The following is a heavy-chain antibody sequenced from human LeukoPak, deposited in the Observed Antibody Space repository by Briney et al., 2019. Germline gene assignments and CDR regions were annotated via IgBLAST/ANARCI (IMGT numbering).Heavy chain of an antibody. D-gene: IGHD3-3*01. V-gene: IGHV3-21*01. CDR2: ISSSSSYI. CDR3: ARIKDFWSGYFDY. CDR1: GFTFSSYS. J-gene: IGHJ4*02. Sequence: GGSLRLSCAASGFTFSSYSMNWVRQAPGKGLEWVSSISSSSSYIYYADSVKGRFTISRDNAKSSLYLQMNSLRAEDTAVYYCARIKDFWSGYFDYWGQGTLVTVSS.